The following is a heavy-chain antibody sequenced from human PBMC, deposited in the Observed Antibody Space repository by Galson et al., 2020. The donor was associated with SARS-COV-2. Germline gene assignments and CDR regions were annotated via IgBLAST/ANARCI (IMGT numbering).Heavy chain of an antibody. J-gene: IGHJ5*02. Sequence: SETLSLTCTVSGGSISTSSYFWGWVRQPPGKGLDWIASVYYNGSTYYNPSLNNYNPSLKNRVTISADTSKNQFSLKLTSVTAADTAVYYCARSQVRAASWANWFDPWGQGTLVTVSS. CDR2: VYYNGST. V-gene: IGHV4-39*01. CDR3: ARSQVRAASWANWFDP. D-gene: IGHD2-2*01. CDR1: GGSISTSSYF.